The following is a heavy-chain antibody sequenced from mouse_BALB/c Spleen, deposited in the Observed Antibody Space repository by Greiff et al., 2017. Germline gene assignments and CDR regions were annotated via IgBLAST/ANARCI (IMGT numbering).Heavy chain of an antibody. CDR3: ARREDRSWFAY. J-gene: IGHJ3*01. D-gene: IGHD2-14*01. CDR2: ISSGSSTI. CDR1: GFTFSSFG. Sequence: EVKVVESGGGLVQPGGSRKLSCAASGFTFSSFGMHWVRQAPEKGLEWVAYISSGSSTIYYADTVKGRFTISRDNPKNTLFLQMTSLRSEDTAMYYCARREDRSWFAYWGQGTLVTVSA. V-gene: IGHV5-17*02.